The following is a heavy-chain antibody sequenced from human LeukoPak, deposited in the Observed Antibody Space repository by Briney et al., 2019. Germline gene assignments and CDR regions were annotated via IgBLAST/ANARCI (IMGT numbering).Heavy chain of an antibody. CDR2: ISSSGSTI. CDR1: GFTFSSYE. V-gene: IGHV3-48*03. Sequence: QPGGSLRLSCAASGFTFSSYEMNWVRQAPGKGLEWVSYISSSGSTIYYADSVKGRFTISRDNAKNSLYLQMNSLRAEDTAVYYCARGGYCSSTSCYAEMLDYWGQGTLVTVPS. J-gene: IGHJ4*02. D-gene: IGHD2-2*01. CDR3: ARGGYCSSTSCYAEMLDY.